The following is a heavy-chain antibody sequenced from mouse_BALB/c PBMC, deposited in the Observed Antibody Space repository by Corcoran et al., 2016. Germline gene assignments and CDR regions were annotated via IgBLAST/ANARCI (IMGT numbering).Heavy chain of an antibody. CDR2: INPYNDGT. Sequence: EVQLQQAGHELVKPGASVKMSCKASGYTFTSYVMHWVKQKPRQGLEWIGYINPYNDGTKYNEKFKGKATLTSEKSSSTAYMELISLTSDEPAFYYCAGNAMYYWGQGTSVTVSS. CDR3: AGNAMYY. J-gene: IGHJ4*01. CDR1: GYTFTSYV. V-gene: IGHV1S136*01.